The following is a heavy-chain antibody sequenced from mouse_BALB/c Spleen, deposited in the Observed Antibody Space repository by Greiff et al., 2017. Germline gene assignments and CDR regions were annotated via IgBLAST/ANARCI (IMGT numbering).Heavy chain of an antibody. V-gene: IGHV3-6*02. D-gene: IGHD2-1*01. CDR2: ISYDGSN. Sequence: EVQLVESGPGLVKPSQSLSLTCSVTGYSITSGYYWNWIRQFPGNKLEWMGYISYDGSNNYNPSLKNRISITRDTSKNQFFLKLNSVTTEDTATYYCARDTGGNSYYFDYWGQGTTLTVSS. J-gene: IGHJ2*01. CDR3: ARDTGGNSYYFDY. CDR1: GYSITSGYY.